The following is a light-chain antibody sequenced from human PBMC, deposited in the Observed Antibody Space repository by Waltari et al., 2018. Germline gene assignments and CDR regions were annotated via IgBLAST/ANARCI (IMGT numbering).Light chain of an antibody. J-gene: IGKJ1*01. CDR3: QQYGYSPWT. Sequence: ESVLTQSPGTLSLSPGERATLSCRVSQSITSSNLAWYQHKPGQAPRLLVYGASTRATGVPDRFSGSGSGTDFTIIISRLEPEDFAVYYCQQYGYSPWTFGQGTKVEIK. CDR2: GAS. CDR1: QSITSSN. V-gene: IGKV3-20*01.